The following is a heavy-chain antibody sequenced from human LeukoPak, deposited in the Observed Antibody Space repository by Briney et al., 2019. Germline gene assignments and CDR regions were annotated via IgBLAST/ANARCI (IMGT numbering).Heavy chain of an antibody. J-gene: IGHJ5*02. D-gene: IGHD6-19*01. CDR1: GDSVSSNSAA. CDR3: ARDPSSGWEGGNWFDP. V-gene: IGHV6-1*01. Sequence: SQTLSLTCAISGDSVSSNSAAWTWIRQSPSRGLEWLGRTYYKSKWYNDYAVSVKSRITINPDTSKNQFSLKLSSVTAADTAVYYCARDPSSGWEGGNWFDPWGQGTLVTVSS. CDR2: TYYKSKWYN.